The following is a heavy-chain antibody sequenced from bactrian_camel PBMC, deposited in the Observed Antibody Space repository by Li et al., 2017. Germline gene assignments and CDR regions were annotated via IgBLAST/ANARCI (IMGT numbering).Heavy chain of an antibody. V-gene: IGHV3S67*01. CDR1: GDTYTSYC. J-gene: IGHJ4*01. CDR3: AADCWMGWKRTKY. D-gene: IGHD5*01. Sequence: VQLVESGGGSVQTGGSLKLSCKAFGDTYTSYCWTWFRQSPGMEREGVASIDSDGRTHYGDSEKGRFTISRDNAKNTVWLQMDSRSSEDTAVYYCAADCWMGWKRTKYWGQGTQVTVS. CDR2: IDSDGRT.